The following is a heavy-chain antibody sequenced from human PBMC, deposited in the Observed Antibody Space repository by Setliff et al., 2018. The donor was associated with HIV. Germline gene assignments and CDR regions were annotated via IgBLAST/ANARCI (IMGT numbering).Heavy chain of an antibody. Sequence: GASVKVSCKASGYTFTGFYMHWVRQAPGQGLEWMGRINPNSGDTNYAQKFQGRVTMTRDTSISTVHMEVSSLRCEDTAVYYCAREGSFVPAAPLGNGNRILDFWGQGTLVTVS. D-gene: IGHD2-2*01. CDR2: INPNSGDT. CDR3: AREGSFVPAAPLGNGNRILDF. V-gene: IGHV1-2*06. CDR1: GYTFTGFY. J-gene: IGHJ4*02.